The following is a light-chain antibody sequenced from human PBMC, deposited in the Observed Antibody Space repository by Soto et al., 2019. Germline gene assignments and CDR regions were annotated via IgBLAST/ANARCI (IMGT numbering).Light chain of an antibody. Sequence: QSVLTQPPSASGTPGQRVTISCSGSSSNIGKNSVSWYQQLPGTAPKLLISSSNQRPSGVPDRFSGSKSGTAASLAISGLQSEDEDDYYCSAWYDSLNGVLVFGGGTKLTVL. V-gene: IGLV1-44*01. CDR3: SAWYDSLNGVLV. CDR1: SSNIGKNS. J-gene: IGLJ3*02. CDR2: SSN.